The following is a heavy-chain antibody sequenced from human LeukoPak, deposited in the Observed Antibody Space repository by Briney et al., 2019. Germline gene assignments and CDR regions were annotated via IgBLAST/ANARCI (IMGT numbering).Heavy chain of an antibody. J-gene: IGHJ3*02. CDR1: GGSISSSSYY. CDR2: IYYSGST. CDR3: AAQPTPYYYDTGAFDI. Sequence: SETLSLTCTVSGGSISSSSYYLGWSRQPPGKGLEWIGSIYYSGSTYYNPSLKSRVTISVDTSKNQFSLKLSSVTAADTAVYYCAAQPTPYYYDTGAFDIWGQGTMVTVSS. D-gene: IGHD3-22*01. V-gene: IGHV4-39*01.